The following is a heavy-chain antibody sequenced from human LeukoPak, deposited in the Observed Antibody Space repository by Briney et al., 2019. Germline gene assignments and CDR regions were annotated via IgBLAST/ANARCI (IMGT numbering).Heavy chain of an antibody. Sequence: SETLSLTCAVYGGSFSGYYWSWIRQPPGKGLEWIGEINHSGSTNYNPSLKSRVTISVDTSKNQFSLKLSSVTAADTAAYYCASRIDFWSGYYFDYWGQGTLVTVSS. CDR2: INHSGST. V-gene: IGHV4-34*01. CDR1: GGSFSGYY. D-gene: IGHD3-3*01. CDR3: ASRIDFWSGYYFDY. J-gene: IGHJ4*02.